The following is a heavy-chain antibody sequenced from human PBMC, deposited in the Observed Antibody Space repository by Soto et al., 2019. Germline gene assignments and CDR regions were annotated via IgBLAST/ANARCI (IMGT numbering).Heavy chain of an antibody. CDR3: AQDGASGSYPPYYYYGMAV. D-gene: IGHD1-26*01. Sequence: EVQLLESGGGLVQPGGSLRVSCAASGFTFSSYAMSWVRQAPGNGLEWVSTIRGSGGNAYYAASVKARLTISRGNSKITLQLQMNNLRAADTAVYYCAQDGASGSYPPYYYYGMAVWAQGTTVNAAS. V-gene: IGHV3-23*01. J-gene: IGHJ6*01. CDR1: GFTFSSYA. CDR2: IRGSGGNA.